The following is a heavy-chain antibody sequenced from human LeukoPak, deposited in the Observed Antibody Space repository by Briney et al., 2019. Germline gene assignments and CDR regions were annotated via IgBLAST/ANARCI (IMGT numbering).Heavy chain of an antibody. Sequence: GGSLRLSCAASGFTFSSYSMNWVRQAPGKGLEWVSFISSSSSYIYYADSVKGRFTISRDNAKNSLYLQMNSLRAEDTAVYYCAKDSVLRYSYGASYFDYWGQGTLVTVSS. D-gene: IGHD3-9*01. CDR1: GFTFSSYS. CDR2: ISSSSSYI. CDR3: AKDSVLRYSYGASYFDY. V-gene: IGHV3-21*01. J-gene: IGHJ4*02.